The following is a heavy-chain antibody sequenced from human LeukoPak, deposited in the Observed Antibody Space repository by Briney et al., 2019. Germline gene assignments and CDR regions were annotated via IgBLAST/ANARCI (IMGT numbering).Heavy chain of an antibody. J-gene: IGHJ6*02. D-gene: IGHD1-1*01. CDR2: MNPNSGNT. CDR1: GYTFTSYD. CDR3: ARGKLERRGIYGMDV. Sequence: ASVKVSRKASGYTFTSYDINWVRQATGQGLEWMGWMNPNSGNTGYAQKFQGRVTMTRNTSISTAYMELSSLRSEDTAVYYCARGKLERRGIYGMDVWGQGTTVTVSS. V-gene: IGHV1-8*01.